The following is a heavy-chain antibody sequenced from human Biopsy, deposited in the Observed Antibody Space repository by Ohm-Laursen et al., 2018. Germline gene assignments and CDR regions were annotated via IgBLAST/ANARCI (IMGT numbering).Heavy chain of an antibody. J-gene: IGHJ4*02. Sequence: TLSLTCPVSGGSISNNNYYWGWIRQPPGKGLEWIGSIFYRGSTHYKPSLKSRVNISVDTSKNQFSLKLSSVTAADTAVYYCARLGSGDYFPTFFDFWGQGALVTVSS. CDR2: IFYRGST. D-gene: IGHD5-12*01. V-gene: IGHV4-39*07. CDR1: GGSISNNNYY. CDR3: ARLGSGDYFPTFFDF.